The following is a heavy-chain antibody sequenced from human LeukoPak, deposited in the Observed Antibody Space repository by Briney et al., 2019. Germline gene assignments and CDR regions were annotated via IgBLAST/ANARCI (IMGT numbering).Heavy chain of an antibody. J-gene: IGHJ4*02. CDR2: INSAGSIT. V-gene: IGHV3-74*01. CDR3: ASPMWDTAIHDY. Sequence: GGSLRLSCAASGFTFSSHWMHWDRQAPGKGLVWVSRINSAGSITSYADSVKGRFTISRDNAKDTLYLQMNSLRAEDAAVYYCASPMWDTAIHDYWGQGTLVTVSS. CDR1: GFTFSSHW. D-gene: IGHD5-18*01.